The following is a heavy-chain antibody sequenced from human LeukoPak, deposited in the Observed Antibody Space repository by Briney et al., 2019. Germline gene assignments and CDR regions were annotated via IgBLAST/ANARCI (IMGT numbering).Heavy chain of an antibody. D-gene: IGHD6-13*01. CDR2: ISAYNGIT. V-gene: IGHV1-18*01. Sequence: EASVKVSCKASCYTFTSYGISWVRQAPGQGLEWMGWISAYNGITNYAQKLQGRVTMTTDTSTSTAYMELRSLRSDDTAVYYCARDRSSSWYPNYYYGMDVWGQGTTVTVSS. J-gene: IGHJ6*02. CDR1: CYTFTSYG. CDR3: ARDRSSSWYPNYYYGMDV.